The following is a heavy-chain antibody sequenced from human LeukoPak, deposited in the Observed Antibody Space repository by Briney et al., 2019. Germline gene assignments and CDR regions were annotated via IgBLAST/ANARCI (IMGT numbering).Heavy chain of an antibody. CDR1: GGSISSYY. J-gene: IGHJ3*02. V-gene: IGHV4-59*01. CDR3: ARESRGDAFDI. CDR2: IYYSGST. Sequence: SETLSLTCTVSGGSISSYYWSRIRQPPGKGLEWIGYIYYSGSTNYNPSLKSRVTISVDTSKNQFSLKLSSVTAADTAVYYCARESRGDAFDIWGQGTMVTVSS.